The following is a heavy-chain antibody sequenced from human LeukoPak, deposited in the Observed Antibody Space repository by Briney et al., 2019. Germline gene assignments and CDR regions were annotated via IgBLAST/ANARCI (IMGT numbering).Heavy chain of an antibody. V-gene: IGHV4-38-2*02. CDR1: GYSIAHGFF. Sequence: SETLSPTCTVSGYSIAHGFFWAWIRQPPGGGLEWIGSLYHSGTTYYNTSLKSRISTSVDTSKNQFSLKLRLVTAADTAVYYCARVEVPRDINDWYFDLWGRGTLVTVSS. CDR2: LYHSGTT. J-gene: IGHJ2*01. D-gene: IGHD2-15*01. CDR3: ARVEVPRDINDWYFDL.